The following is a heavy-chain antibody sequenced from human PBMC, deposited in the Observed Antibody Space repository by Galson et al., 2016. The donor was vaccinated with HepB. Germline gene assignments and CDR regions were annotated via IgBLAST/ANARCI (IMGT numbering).Heavy chain of an antibody. Sequence: SLRLSCAASGFSFSSYGMHWVRQAPGKGLEWVALIPHDGSSKSYGGSVKGRFTVSRDNSKDTVYLEMNSLRPEDTAVYYCAAYDNPLLWFDPGTPNWFDPWGQGTLVTVSS. CDR2: IPHDGSSK. D-gene: IGHD3-10*01. CDR1: GFSFSSYG. V-gene: IGHV3-30-3*01. J-gene: IGHJ5*02. CDR3: AAYDNPLLWFDPGTPNWFDP.